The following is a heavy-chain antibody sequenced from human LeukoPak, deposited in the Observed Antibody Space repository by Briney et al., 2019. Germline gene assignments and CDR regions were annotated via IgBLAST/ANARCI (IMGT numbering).Heavy chain of an antibody. J-gene: IGHJ6*03. V-gene: IGHV3-30*04. CDR3: ASNRGDSSGYYYYYYYMDV. D-gene: IGHD3-22*01. CDR1: GFTFSDYA. Sequence: GGSLRLSCAASGFTFSDYAIHWVRQAPGKGLEWVAVISYDGSTKYYADSVKGRFTISRDSSKNTLYLQMNSLRTEDTAVYYCASNRGDSSGYYYYYYYMDVWGKGTTVTISS. CDR2: ISYDGSTK.